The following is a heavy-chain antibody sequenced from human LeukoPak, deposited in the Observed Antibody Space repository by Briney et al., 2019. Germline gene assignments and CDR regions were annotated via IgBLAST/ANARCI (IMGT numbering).Heavy chain of an antibody. Sequence: ASVKVSCKASGYTFTYYHMHWGLQAPGQGLEWMGWINPKSGDTKFAQKFQGRVTMTRDTSISTAYMELSRLISDDTAVYYCARDEDITVRCSSEGLLRDWGQGTPVTVSS. V-gene: IGHV1-2*02. D-gene: IGHD2-15*01. CDR1: GYTFTYYH. J-gene: IGHJ4*02. CDR3: ARDEDITVRCSSEGLLRD. CDR2: INPKSGDT.